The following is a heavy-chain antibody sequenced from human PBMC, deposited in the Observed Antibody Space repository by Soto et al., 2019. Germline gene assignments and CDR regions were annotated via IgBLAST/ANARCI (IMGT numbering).Heavy chain of an antibody. J-gene: IGHJ4*02. CDR1: GFIFKMYW. Sequence: LRLSCAASGFIFKMYWMHWVRQSPGKGLVWISRIYNDGTYSDYADSVRGRFTIPRDNVNDTLYPQMNNLRAEDSGLYYCTRGPRPTSNGTGVYWGQGTQVTVSS. CDR2: IYNDGTYS. CDR3: TRGPRPTSNGTGVY. V-gene: IGHV3-74*01. D-gene: IGHD3-10*01.